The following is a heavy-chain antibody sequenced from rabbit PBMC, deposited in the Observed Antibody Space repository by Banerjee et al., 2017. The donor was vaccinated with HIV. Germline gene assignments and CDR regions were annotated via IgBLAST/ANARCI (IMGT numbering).Heavy chain of an antibody. CDR3: AREYNL. CDR2: IYSGSGST. V-gene: IGHV1S45*01. CDR1: GSDISSNA. Sequence: QEQLVESGGGLVQPEGSLTLTCKASGSDISSNAMCWVRQAPGKGLELIACIYSGSGSTYYASWAKGRFTISKTSSTTVTLQMTSLTAADTATYFCAREYNLWGPGTLVTVS. J-gene: IGHJ4*01.